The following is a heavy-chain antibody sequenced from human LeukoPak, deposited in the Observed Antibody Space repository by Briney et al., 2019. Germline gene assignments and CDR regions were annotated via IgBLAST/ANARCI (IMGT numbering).Heavy chain of an antibody. CDR2: ISGSGGST. Sequence: QPGGSLRLSCEASGFTFSYAFMNWVRQAPGKGLEWVSAISGSGGSTYYADSVKGRFTISRDNSKNTLYLQMNSLRAEDTAVYYCANIPNAPGYYYGSGSYYRPYWGQGTLVTVSS. J-gene: IGHJ4*02. D-gene: IGHD3-10*01. V-gene: IGHV3-23*01. CDR3: ANIPNAPGYYYGSGSYYRPY. CDR1: GFTFSYAF.